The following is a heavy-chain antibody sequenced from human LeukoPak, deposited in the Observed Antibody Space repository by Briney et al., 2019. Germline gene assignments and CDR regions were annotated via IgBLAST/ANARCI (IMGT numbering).Heavy chain of an antibody. D-gene: IGHD3-22*01. CDR3: ARVGDYYDSVGYYYSHDY. CDR2: IYYSGTT. CDR1: GGFISSHY. Sequence: PSETLSLTCTVSGGFISSHYWSWIRQPPGKGLEWIGYIYYSGTTEYHPSLKSRVTLSADTSKNQFSLQLKSVTAADTAVYYCARVGDYYDSVGYYYSHDYWGQGALVSVSS. J-gene: IGHJ4*02. V-gene: IGHV4-59*11.